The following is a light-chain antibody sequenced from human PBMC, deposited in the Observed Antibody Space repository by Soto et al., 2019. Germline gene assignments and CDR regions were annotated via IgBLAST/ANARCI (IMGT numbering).Light chain of an antibody. J-gene: IGKJ1*01. CDR1: QSVSSSY. CDR3: QQYNNWPPWT. CDR2: GAS. V-gene: IGKV3D-15*01. Sequence: EIVLTHSPGTLSLSPVERATLSCRASQSVSSSYLAWYQQKPGQAPRLLIYGASSRATGIPARFSGSGSGTEFTLTISSLQSEDFAVYYCQQYNNWPPWTFGQGTKVDI.